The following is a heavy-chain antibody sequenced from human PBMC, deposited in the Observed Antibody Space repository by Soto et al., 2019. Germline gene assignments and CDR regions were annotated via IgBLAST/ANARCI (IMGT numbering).Heavy chain of an antibody. D-gene: IGHD3-9*01. J-gene: IGHJ4*02. V-gene: IGHV4-30-4*01. CDR2: IYYSGST. Sequence: QPPGKGLEWIGYIYYSGSTYYNPSLKSRVTISVDTSKNQFSLKLSSVTAADTAVYYCARASFDILANFDYWGQGTLVTVSS. CDR3: ARASFDILANFDY.